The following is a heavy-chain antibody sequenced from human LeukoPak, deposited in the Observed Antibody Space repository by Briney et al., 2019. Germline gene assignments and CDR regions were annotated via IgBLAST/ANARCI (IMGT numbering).Heavy chain of an antibody. D-gene: IGHD6-13*01. J-gene: IGHJ4*02. V-gene: IGHV3-21*04. Sequence: PGGSLRLSCAASGFTFSSYSMNWVRQAPGKGLEWVSSISSSSSYIYYADSVKGWFTISRDNSKNTLYLQMNSLRAEDTAVYYCAKEHTPGIAAAGTGYWGQGTLVTVSS. CDR1: GFTFSSYS. CDR2: ISSSSSYI. CDR3: AKEHTPGIAAAGTGY.